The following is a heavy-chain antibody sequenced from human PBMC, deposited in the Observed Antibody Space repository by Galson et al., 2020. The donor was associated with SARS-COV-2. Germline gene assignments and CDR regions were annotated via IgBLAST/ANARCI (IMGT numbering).Heavy chain of an antibody. CDR2: IHSGGST. CDR1: GGSISSGIYF. D-gene: IGHD3-9*01. J-gene: IGHJ4*02. V-gene: IGHV4-61*02. CDR3: ATEPLTLTNAY. Sequence: SETLSLTCSVSGGSISSGIYFWSWIRQPAGKGLEWIGRIHSGGSTNYNPPLKSRVTISVDTSKNQFSLKLSSVTAADTAVYYCATEPLTLTNAYWGQGTLVTVSS.